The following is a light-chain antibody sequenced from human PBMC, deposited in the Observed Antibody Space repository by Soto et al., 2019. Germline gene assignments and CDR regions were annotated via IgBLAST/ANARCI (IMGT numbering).Light chain of an antibody. Sequence: VLSQSPCALSLSTGERATLSCRASQSVSSSYLAWYQQKPGQAPRLLIYGASSRATGIPDRFSGSGSGTDFTLTISRLEPEDFAVYYCQQYGSSPGTFGQGTKVAIK. J-gene: IGKJ1*01. CDR3: QQYGSSPGT. CDR1: QSVSSSY. V-gene: IGKV3-20*01. CDR2: GAS.